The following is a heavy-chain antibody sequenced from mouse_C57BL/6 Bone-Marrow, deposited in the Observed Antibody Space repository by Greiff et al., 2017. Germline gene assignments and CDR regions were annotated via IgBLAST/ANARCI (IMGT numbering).Heavy chain of an antibody. CDR1: GYTFTSYW. D-gene: IGHD1-1*01. CDR3: AKGGVNYYGSSYMYYFDY. J-gene: IGHJ2*01. V-gene: IGHV1-53*01. Sequence: QVQLQQSGTELVKPGASVKLSCKASGYTFTSYWMHWVKQRPGQGLEWIGNINPSNGGTNYNEKFKSKATLTVDKSSSTAYMQLSSLTSEDAAVYYGAKGGVNYYGSSYMYYFDYWGQGTTLTVSS. CDR2: INPSNGGT.